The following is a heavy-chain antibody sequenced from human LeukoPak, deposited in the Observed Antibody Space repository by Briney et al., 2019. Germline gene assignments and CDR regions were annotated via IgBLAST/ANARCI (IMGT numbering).Heavy chain of an antibody. D-gene: IGHD5-12*01. J-gene: IGHJ4*02. CDR3: ARGWLNFDY. V-gene: IGHV4-38-2*01. Sequence: PSETLSLTRAVSVYSISSGYYWGWIRQPPGKGLEWIGSIYHSGSTYYNPSLKSRVTISVDTSKNQFSLKLSSVTAADTAVYYCARGWLNFDYCGQGTLVTVSS. CDR2: IYHSGST. CDR1: VYSISSGYY.